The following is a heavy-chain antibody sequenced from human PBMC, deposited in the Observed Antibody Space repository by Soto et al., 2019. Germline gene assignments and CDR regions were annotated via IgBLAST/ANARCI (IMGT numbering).Heavy chain of an antibody. J-gene: IGHJ5*02. CDR2: ISAYNGNT. D-gene: IGHD6-13*01. V-gene: IGHV1-18*04. CDR3: ARDSGIAEAGKTDDWFDP. CDR1: GYTFTSYG. Sequence: ASVKVSCKASGYTFTSYGISWVRQAPGQGLEWMGWISAYNGNTNYAQKLQGRVTMTTDTSTSTAYMELRSLRSDDTAVYYCARDSGIAEAGKTDDWFDPWGQGTLVTVSS.